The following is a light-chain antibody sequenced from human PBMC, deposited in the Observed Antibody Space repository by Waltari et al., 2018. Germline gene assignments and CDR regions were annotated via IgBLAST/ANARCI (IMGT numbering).Light chain of an antibody. CDR2: HTS. J-gene: IGKJ4*01. CDR3: QQFGRSPFT. V-gene: IGKV3-20*01. CDR1: QSVSIY. Sequence: IVLTQSPGTLSLSPGERATLSCRASQSVSIYLAWYQQKPGQAPRLLIYHTSTRATGIPDRFSGSGSGTDFTLTISRLEPEDSAVYYCQQFGRSPFTFGGGTKVEIK.